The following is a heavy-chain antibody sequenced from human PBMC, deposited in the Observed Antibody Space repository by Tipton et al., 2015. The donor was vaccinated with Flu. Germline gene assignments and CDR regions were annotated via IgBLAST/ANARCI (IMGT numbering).Heavy chain of an antibody. CDR1: GFTFSDYV. Sequence: SLRLSCAASGFTFSDYVMNWVRQAPGKGLEWVSSIFSGGSHIYYADSVKGRLTISRDDAKNALFLQMNSLTAEDTAVYYCARVRTTNWYFFDSWGQGTLVTVSS. D-gene: IGHD1-1*01. CDR2: IFSGGSHI. V-gene: IGHV3-21*06. J-gene: IGHJ4*02. CDR3: ARVRTTNWYFFDS.